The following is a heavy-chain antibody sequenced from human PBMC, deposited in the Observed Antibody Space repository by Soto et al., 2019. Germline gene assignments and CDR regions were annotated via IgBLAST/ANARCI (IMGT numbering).Heavy chain of an antibody. CDR3: ARGPPSGSFSLTPRY. J-gene: IGHJ4*02. D-gene: IGHD1-26*01. V-gene: IGHV1-18*04. Sequence: QVQLVQSGPEVKKPGASVKVSCKASGYSFHNFGIIWVRQAPGQGLEWMGWISGQIAKTNYAQKFQGKVTMTTDTSTSTAYMELNTLTSDDTTMYYCARGPPSGSFSLTPRYWGQGTLVTVS. CDR2: ISGQIAKT. CDR1: GYSFHNFG.